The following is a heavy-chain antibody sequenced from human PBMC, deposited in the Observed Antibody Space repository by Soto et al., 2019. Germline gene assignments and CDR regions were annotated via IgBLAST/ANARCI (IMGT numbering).Heavy chain of an antibody. CDR2: IYYSGST. V-gene: IGHV4-59*01. CDR1: GGSSSSYY. D-gene: IGHD2-15*01. CDR3: ARDLRVVRPNGWFDP. J-gene: IGHJ5*02. Sequence: LETLSLTCTVSGGSSSSYYWSWIRQPPGKGLEWIGYIYYSGSTNYNPSLKSRVTISVDTSKNQFSLKLSSVTAADTAVYYCARDLRVVRPNGWFDPWGQGTLVTVSS.